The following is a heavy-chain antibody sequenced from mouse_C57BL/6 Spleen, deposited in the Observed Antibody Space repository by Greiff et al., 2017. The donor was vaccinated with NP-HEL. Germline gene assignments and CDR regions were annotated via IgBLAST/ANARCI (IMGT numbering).Heavy chain of an antibody. CDR2: IYPGSGST. J-gene: IGHJ2*01. CDR1: GYTFTSYW. CDR3: ARGQLRPYYFDY. Sequence: VQLQQPGAELVKPGASVKMSCKASGYTFTSYWITWVTQRPGPGLEWIGDIYPGSGSTNYNEKFKSKATLTVDTSSSTAYMQLSSLTSEDSAVYYCARGQLRPYYFDYWGQGTTLTVSS. V-gene: IGHV1-55*01. D-gene: IGHD3-2*02.